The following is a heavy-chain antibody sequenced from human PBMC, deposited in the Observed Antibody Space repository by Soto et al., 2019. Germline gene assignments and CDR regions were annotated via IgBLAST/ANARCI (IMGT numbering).Heavy chain of an antibody. Sequence: GGSLRLSCAASGFTFSNAWMNWVRQAPGKGLEWVGRIKSKTDGGTTDYAAPVKGRFTISRDDSKNTLYLQMNSLKTEDTAVYYCTTDHYGSAAPDYSGYGDFDYWGQGTLVTVSS. D-gene: IGHD5-12*01. CDR2: IKSKTDGGTT. CDR1: GFTFSNAW. CDR3: TTDHYGSAAPDYSGYGDFDY. V-gene: IGHV3-15*07. J-gene: IGHJ4*02.